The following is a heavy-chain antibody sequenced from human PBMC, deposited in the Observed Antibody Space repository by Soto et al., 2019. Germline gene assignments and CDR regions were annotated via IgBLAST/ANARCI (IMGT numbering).Heavy chain of an antibody. CDR2: TYYRSKWYN. D-gene: IGHD2-15*01. V-gene: IGHV6-1*01. J-gene: IGHJ4*02. CDR3: AREDDCSGGSCHPLFDY. CDR1: GDSVSSNSAA. Sequence: QSQTLSLTCAISGDSVSSNSAAWNWIRQSPSRGLEWLGRTYYRSKWYNDYAVSVKSRITINPDTSKNQFSLQLNSVTPEDTAVYYCAREDDCSGGSCHPLFDYWGQGTLVTVSS.